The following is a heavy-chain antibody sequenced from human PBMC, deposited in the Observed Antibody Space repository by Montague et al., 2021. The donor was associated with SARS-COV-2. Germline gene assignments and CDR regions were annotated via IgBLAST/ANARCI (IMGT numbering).Heavy chain of an antibody. Sequence: SETLSLTCAVYGGSSSNYYWSWIRQSPGKGLEWVGEINHSGYTDYNPSLESRLTISLDTSKKQFSLKMTSVTAADTAAYYCASAPRFSFGYWAYWGQGTLVSVAS. CDR2: INHSGYT. D-gene: IGHD5-18*01. J-gene: IGHJ4*02. CDR3: ASAPRFSFGYWAY. CDR1: GGSSSNYY. V-gene: IGHV4-34*01.